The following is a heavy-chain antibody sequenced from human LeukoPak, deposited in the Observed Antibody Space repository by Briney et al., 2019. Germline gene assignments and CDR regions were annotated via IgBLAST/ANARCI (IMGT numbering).Heavy chain of an antibody. D-gene: IGHD2-15*01. CDR2: INPSGGST. CDR1: GYTFTGYY. V-gene: IGHV1-46*01. Sequence: GASVKVSCKASGYTFTGYYMHWVRQAPGQGLEWMGIINPSGGSTSYAQKFQGRVTMTRDTSTSTVYMELSSLRSEDTAVYYCARGSVVVAATLSFDPWGQGTLVTVSS. CDR3: ARGSVVVAATLSFDP. J-gene: IGHJ5*02.